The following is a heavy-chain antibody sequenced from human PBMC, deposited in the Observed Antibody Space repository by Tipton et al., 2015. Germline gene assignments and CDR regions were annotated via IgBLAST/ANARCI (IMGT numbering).Heavy chain of an antibody. J-gene: IGHJ6*02. D-gene: IGHD3-3*01. V-gene: IGHV4-59*01. CDR1: GGSISSYY. CDR2: IYYSGST. Sequence: TLSLTCTVSGGSISSYYWSWIRQPPGKGLEWIGYIYYSGSTNYNPSLKSRVSISVDTSKNQFSLKLSSVTAADMAVYYCARDQGFYDFWNGYRPYYYYGLDVWGQGTTVTVSS. CDR3: ARDQGFYDFWNGYRPYYYYGLDV.